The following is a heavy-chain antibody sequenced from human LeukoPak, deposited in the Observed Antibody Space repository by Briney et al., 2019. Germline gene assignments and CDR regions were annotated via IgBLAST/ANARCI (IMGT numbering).Heavy chain of an antibody. V-gene: IGHV4-4*07. CDR3: ATGAYASGTSSQFDP. Sequence: SETLSLTCTVSGGSISSYYWSWIRQPGEKGLEWIGRIHTGGSVDYNPSLKSRVTMSVDTSKNQFSLKLTSVTAADAAVYYCATGAYASGTSSQFDPWGQGTLVSVSS. J-gene: IGHJ5*02. CDR2: IHTGGSV. CDR1: GGSISSYY. D-gene: IGHD3-10*01.